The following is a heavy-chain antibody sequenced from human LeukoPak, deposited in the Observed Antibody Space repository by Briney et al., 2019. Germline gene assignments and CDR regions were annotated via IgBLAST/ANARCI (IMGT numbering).Heavy chain of an antibody. Sequence: GGSLRLSCAASGFIFHNAWMTWVRQAPGKGLEWVGRIKSNPDGGTADYAAPVKGRFIISRDDSKNTLYLQLNSLKTEDTVVYYCTTLSYDVHYWGQGTLVTVSS. D-gene: IGHD3-3*01. CDR3: TTLSYDVHY. V-gene: IGHV3-15*05. J-gene: IGHJ4*02. CDR1: GFIFHNAW. CDR2: IKSNPDGGTA.